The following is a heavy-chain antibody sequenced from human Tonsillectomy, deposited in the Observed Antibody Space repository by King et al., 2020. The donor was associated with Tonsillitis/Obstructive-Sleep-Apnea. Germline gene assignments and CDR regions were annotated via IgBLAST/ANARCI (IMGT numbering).Heavy chain of an antibody. Sequence: VQLVESGGGLVQPGRSLRLSCAASGFTFDDYAMHWVRQAPGKGLEWVSGISWNSGNVGYADSVKGRFTVSRDNAKNSLYLLMNSLRGEDTALYYCAKDVGSGYRYGKFGYRGQGTLVTVSS. D-gene: IGHD5-18*01. CDR2: ISWNSGNV. J-gene: IGHJ4*02. V-gene: IGHV3-9*01. CDR3: AKDVGSGYRYGKFGY. CDR1: GFTFDDYA.